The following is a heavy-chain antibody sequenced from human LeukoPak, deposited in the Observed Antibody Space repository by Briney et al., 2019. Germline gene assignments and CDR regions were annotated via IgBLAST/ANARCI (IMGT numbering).Heavy chain of an antibody. V-gene: IGHV3-30*03. Sequence: GGSLRLSCAASGFTFSTYEMHWVRQAPGKGLEWVAVISNDGSNKYYADSVKGRFTISRDNSKNTLYVQMNSLRPEDTAVYYCARDVGMYYYGSGSDFDYWGQGTLATVSS. CDR2: ISNDGSNK. J-gene: IGHJ4*02. D-gene: IGHD3-10*01. CDR1: GFTFSTYE. CDR3: ARDVGMYYYGSGSDFDY.